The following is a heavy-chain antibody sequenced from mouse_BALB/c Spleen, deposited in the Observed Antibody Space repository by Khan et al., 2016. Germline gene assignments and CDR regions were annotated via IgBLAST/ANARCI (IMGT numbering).Heavy chain of an antibody. CDR2: ISYDGSN. V-gene: IGHV3-6*02. J-gene: IGHJ1*01. D-gene: IGHD1-1*01. CDR1: GYSITSGYY. Sequence: EVQLQESGPGLVKPSQSLSLTCSVTGYSITSGYYWNWIRQFPGNKLEWMGYISYDGSNNYNPSLKNRISITRDTSKNQFFLKLNSVTTEDTATYYCARWRAYYPHWYLDVWGAGTTVTVSS. CDR3: ARWRAYYPHWYLDV.